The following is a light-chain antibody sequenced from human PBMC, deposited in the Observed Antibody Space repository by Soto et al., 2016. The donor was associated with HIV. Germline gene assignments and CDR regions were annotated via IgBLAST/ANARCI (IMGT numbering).Light chain of an antibody. CDR2: KAS. CDR1: QSISDW. J-gene: IGKJ2*01. Sequence: DIQMTQSPSSVSASVGDRVIITCRASQSISDWLAWYQQKPGKAPNLLIYKASTLQSGVPSRFSGSGSGTEFTLTINSLQPDDFATYYCQQYSYYSTFGQGTKLEIK. V-gene: IGKV1-5*03. CDR3: QQYSYYST.